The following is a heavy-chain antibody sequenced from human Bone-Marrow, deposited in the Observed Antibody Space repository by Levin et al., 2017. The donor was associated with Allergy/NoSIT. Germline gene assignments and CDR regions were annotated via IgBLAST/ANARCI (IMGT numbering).Heavy chain of an antibody. Sequence: GGSLRLSCATSGISFKNSIIHWARQAPGKGLEYVSAISNIDGSTYYANSVEDRFTISGDNSKNTVYLQMGSLRPEDTAVYFCAREGYTSGRAGAFDMWGQGTMVLVSS. CDR1: GISFKNSI. V-gene: IGHV3-64*01. D-gene: IGHD6-19*01. CDR3: AREGYTSGRAGAFDM. CDR2: ISNIDGST. J-gene: IGHJ3*02.